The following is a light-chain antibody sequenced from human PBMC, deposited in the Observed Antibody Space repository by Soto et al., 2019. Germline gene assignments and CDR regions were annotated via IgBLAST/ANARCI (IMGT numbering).Light chain of an antibody. J-gene: IGKJ2*02. Sequence: EIVLTQSPGTLSLSPGERATLSCRASQSVSSSYLARYQQKPGQAPRLLIYGASSRATGIPDRFSGSGSGTDFTLTISRLEPEDFAVYYCQQYGGSPGTFGQGTKLEIK. CDR1: QSVSSSY. CDR2: GAS. CDR3: QQYGGSPGT. V-gene: IGKV3-20*01.